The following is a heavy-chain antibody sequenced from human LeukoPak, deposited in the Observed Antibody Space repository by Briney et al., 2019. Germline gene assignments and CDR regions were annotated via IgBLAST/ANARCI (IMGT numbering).Heavy chain of an antibody. CDR2: IDWDDDK. Sequence: RESGPALVKPTQTLTLTCTFSGFSLSTSGMCVSWIRQPPGKALEWLARIDWDDDKYYSTSLKTRLTISKDTSKNQVVLTMTNMDPVDTAMYYCARCGLIWFGEPTYFDYWGQGTLVTVSS. CDR1: GFSLSTSGMC. D-gene: IGHD3-10*01. J-gene: IGHJ4*02. V-gene: IGHV2-70*11. CDR3: ARCGLIWFGEPTYFDY.